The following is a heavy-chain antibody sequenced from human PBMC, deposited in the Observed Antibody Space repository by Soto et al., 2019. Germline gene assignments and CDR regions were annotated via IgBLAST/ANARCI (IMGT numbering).Heavy chain of an antibody. CDR2: ISAYNGNT. CDR1: GYTFNSYG. V-gene: IGHV1-18*01. Sequence: ASVKVSCKASGYTFNSYGITWVRQAPGQGLEWMGWISAYNGNTNYAQKLQGRVTMTTDTSTSTAYMELRSLRSDDTAVYYCARAILTGYYIPENHWGQGTLVTVSS. J-gene: IGHJ5*02. CDR3: ARAILTGYYIPENH. D-gene: IGHD3-9*01.